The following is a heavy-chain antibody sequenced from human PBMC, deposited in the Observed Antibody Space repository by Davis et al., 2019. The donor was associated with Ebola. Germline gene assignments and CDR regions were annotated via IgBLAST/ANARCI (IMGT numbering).Heavy chain of an antibody. CDR2: IHYLGNT. Sequence: MPSETLSLTCTVSGGSINNYFWSWIRQPPGKGLEWIGNIHYLGNTNYNPSLKSRVTMSVDTSKNQFSLKLSSVTAADTAVYYCARGNYGDYIVLYYYNMDVWGHGTTVTVSS. CDR1: GGSINNYF. D-gene: IGHD4-17*01. V-gene: IGHV4-59*01. CDR3: ARGNYGDYIVLYYYNMDV. J-gene: IGHJ6*02.